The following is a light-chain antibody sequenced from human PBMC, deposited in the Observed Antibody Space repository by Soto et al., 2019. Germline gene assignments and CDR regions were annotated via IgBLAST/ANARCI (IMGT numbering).Light chain of an antibody. Sequence: QSVLTQPPSASGTPGQRVTISCSGSRSNIGSNYVYWYQQLPGTAPKLLIYRNNQRPSGVPDRCSGSKSGTSASLAISGLRSEDEADYYCAAWDDSRSGVVFGGGTKRTV. CDR1: RSNIGSNY. CDR2: RNN. V-gene: IGLV1-47*01. CDR3: AAWDDSRSGVV. J-gene: IGLJ2*01.